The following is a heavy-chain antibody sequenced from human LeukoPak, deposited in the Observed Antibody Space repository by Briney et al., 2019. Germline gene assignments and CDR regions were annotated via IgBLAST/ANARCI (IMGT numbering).Heavy chain of an antibody. CDR2: INPSGGST. V-gene: IGHV1-46*01. D-gene: IGHD6-13*01. Sequence: ASVKVSCKASGYTFTSYYMHWVRQAPGRGLEWMGIINPSGGSTSYAQKFQGRVTITRDTSISTAYMELSSLTSEDTAVYYCARNPGYSGSWYPTIDVWGKGTTVTVSS. CDR3: ARNPGYSGSWYPTIDV. CDR1: GYTFTSYY. J-gene: IGHJ6*04.